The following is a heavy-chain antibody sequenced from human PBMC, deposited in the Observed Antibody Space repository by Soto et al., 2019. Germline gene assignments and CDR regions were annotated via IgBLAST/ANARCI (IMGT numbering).Heavy chain of an antibody. CDR1: GFTFSSYW. V-gene: IGHV3-7*03. D-gene: IGHD2-2*02. J-gene: IGHJ6*03. CDR3: ARDGGSTSCYRDTCYYYMDV. CDR2: IKQDGSEK. Sequence: GGSLRLSCAASGFTFSSYWMSWVRQAPGKGLEWVANIKQDGSEKYYVDSVKGRFTISRDNAKNSLYLQMNSLRAEDTAVYYCARDGGSTSCYRDTCYYYMDVWGKGTTVTVSS.